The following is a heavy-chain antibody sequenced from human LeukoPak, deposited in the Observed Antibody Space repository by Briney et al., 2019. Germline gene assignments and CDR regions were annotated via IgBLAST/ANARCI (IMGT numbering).Heavy chain of an antibody. CDR3: ARDKPGLGMDV. CDR2: IYYSGST. Sequence: PSETLSLTCTVSGGSISSGDYYWSWIRQPPGKGLEWIGYIYYSGSTYYNPSLKSRVTISVDTSKNQFSLKLSSVTAADTAVYYCARDKPGLGMDVWSKGTTVTVSS. V-gene: IGHV4-30-4*01. J-gene: IGHJ6*04. CDR1: GGSISSGDYY.